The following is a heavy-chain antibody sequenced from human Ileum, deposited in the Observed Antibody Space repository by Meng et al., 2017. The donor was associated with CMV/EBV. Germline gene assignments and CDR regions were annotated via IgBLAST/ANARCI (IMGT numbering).Heavy chain of an antibody. Sequence: NAWMKWVRQAKGKGLEWVGRIVSKSDGETTEEAAAVEGRFTVSRDDSANTVLLQMTDLRGEYTANYYCTTFTPAADCSPTGCLVDNWGLGTLVTVSS. V-gene: IGHV3-15*04. J-gene: IGHJ4*02. CDR3: TTFTPAADCSPTGCLVDN. CDR2: IVSKSDGETT. D-gene: IGHD2-2*01. CDR1: NAW.